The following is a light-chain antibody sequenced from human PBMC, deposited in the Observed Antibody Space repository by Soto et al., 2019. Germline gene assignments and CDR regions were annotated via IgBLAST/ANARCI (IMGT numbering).Light chain of an antibody. CDR3: QQSYSTQFT. CDR1: QSISSY. CDR2: AAS. Sequence: DIQMTQSPSSLSASVGDRVTSTCRASQSISSYLNWYQQKPGKAPKLLIYAASSLQSGVPSRFSGSASGTDFTLTISSLQPEDFATYYCQQSYSTQFTFGPGTKVDIK. V-gene: IGKV1-39*01. J-gene: IGKJ3*01.